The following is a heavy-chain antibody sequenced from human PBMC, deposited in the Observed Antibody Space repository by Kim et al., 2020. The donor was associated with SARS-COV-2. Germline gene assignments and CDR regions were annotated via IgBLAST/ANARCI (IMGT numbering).Heavy chain of an antibody. CDR3: AKGLSTIFGVVITPFDY. V-gene: IGHV3-30*18. CDR1: GFTFSSYG. Sequence: GGSLRLSCAASGFTFSSYGMHWVRQAPGKGLEWVAVISYDGSNKYYADSVKGRFTISRDNSKNTLYLQMNSLRAEDTAVYYCAKGLSTIFGVVITPFDY. CDR2: ISYDGSNK. J-gene: IGHJ4*01. D-gene: IGHD3-3*01.